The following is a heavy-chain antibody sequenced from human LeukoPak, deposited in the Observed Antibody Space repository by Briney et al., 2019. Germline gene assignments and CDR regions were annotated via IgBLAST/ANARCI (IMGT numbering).Heavy chain of an antibody. D-gene: IGHD6-19*01. Sequence: GGSLRLSCAASGFTFSSYAMSWVRQAPGKGLEWVSGISGSGGSTYYADSVKGRFTISRDNSKNTLYLQMNSLRAEDTAVYYCAKDCGRLDSSGCAGWGQGTLVTVSS. J-gene: IGHJ4*02. CDR1: GFTFSSYA. CDR2: ISGSGGST. V-gene: IGHV3-23*01. CDR3: AKDCGRLDSSGCAG.